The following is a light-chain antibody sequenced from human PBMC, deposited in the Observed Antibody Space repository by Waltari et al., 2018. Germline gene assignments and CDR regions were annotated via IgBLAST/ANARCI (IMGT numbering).Light chain of an antibody. CDR3: QHYLRLPVT. CDR1: QSVSRA. CDR2: GAS. Sequence: EIVLTQSPGTLSLSLGERATVSCRASQSVSRALAWYQQKPGQAPRLLIYGASTRATGLPGRFSGSGSETDFSLTISRLEPDDFAVYYCQHYLRLPVTFGQGTTVEI. V-gene: IGKV3-20*01. J-gene: IGKJ1*01.